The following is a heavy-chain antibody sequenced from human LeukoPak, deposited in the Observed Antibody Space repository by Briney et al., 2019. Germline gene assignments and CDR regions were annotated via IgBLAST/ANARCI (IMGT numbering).Heavy chain of an antibody. J-gene: IGHJ3*02. CDR3: ARDSGSCRGCAFDI. D-gene: IGHD1-26*01. V-gene: IGHV3-7*01. CDR2: TNRDGSEK. Sequence: GGSLRLSCAASEFTFSNFWMSWVRQVPGKGLEWVANTNRDGSEKYYVVSVKGRVTISRDNAMNFLYLQLNSLRVDDTAVYYCARDSGSCRGCAFDIWGQGTVVTVSS. CDR1: EFTFSNFW.